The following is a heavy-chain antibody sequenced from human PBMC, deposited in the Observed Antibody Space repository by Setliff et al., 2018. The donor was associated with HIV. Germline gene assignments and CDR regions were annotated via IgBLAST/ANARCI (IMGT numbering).Heavy chain of an antibody. V-gene: IGHV4-39*01. J-gene: IGHJ3*02. D-gene: IGHD5-18*01. CDR3: ARRIKFSRLWEAFDI. CDR2: IYYSGST. Sequence: TSETLSLTCTVSGGSISSSSYYWGWIRQPPGKGLEWIGSIYYSGSTYYNPSLKSRVTISVDTSKNQFSLKLSSVTAADTAVYYCARRIKFSRLWEAFDIWGQGTMVTVSS. CDR1: GGSISSSSYY.